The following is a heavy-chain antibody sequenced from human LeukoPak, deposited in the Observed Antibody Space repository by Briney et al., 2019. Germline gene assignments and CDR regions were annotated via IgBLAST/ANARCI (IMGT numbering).Heavy chain of an antibody. V-gene: IGHV3-53*01. Sequence: GGSLRLSCAASGFTVGSNYMTWVGQAPGKGLEWVSVIYSGGNTHYADSVKGRFTISRDSSKSTLYLQMNSLRTEDTAVYYCARDSTSSNHDYWGQGTLVTVSS. CDR2: IYSGGNT. CDR1: GFTVGSNY. D-gene: IGHD1-14*01. CDR3: ARDSTSSNHDY. J-gene: IGHJ4*02.